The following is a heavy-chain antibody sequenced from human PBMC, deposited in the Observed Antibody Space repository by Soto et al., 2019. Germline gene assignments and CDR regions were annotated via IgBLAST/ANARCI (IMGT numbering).Heavy chain of an antibody. CDR1: GGSISSYY. V-gene: IGHV4-59*08. CDR3: ARPRFLAGPRWAFDI. CDR2: IYYSGST. D-gene: IGHD3-3*01. J-gene: IGHJ3*02. Sequence: PSETLSLTCTVSGGSISSYYWSWIRQPPGKGLEWIGYIYYSGSTNYNPSLKSRVTISVDTSKNQFSLKLSSVTAADTAVYYCARPRFLAGPRWAFDIWGQGTMVTVSS.